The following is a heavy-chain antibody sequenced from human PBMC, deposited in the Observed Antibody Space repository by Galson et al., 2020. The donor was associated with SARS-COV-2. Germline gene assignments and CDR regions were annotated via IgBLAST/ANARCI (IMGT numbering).Heavy chain of an antibody. D-gene: IGHD2-15*01. J-gene: IGHJ4*02. CDR2: IYYSGTT. V-gene: IGHV4-39*01. CDR1: GGSISSSNYY. CDR3: ASHSSGSGPLGY. Sequence: SETLSLTCTVSGGSISSSNYYWGWIRQPPGKGQEWIGSIYYSGTTYYNPSLNSRVTISVEASNNQFSLKLDSVTAAATAVYYCASHSSGSGPLGYWGQGARVTVSS.